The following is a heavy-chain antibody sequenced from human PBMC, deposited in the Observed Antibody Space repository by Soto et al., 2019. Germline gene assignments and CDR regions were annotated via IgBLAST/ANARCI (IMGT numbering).Heavy chain of an antibody. CDR1: GFPFSHHG. CDR2: VSSDGSIT. V-gene: IGHV3-30*18. Sequence: GGSLRLSCAASGFPFSHHGMHWVRQAPGKGLEWLTVVSSDGSITYDADSVRGRFAISRDNSKNILYLQMNSLRTEDTAVYYCAKESDYYSNSKWSFDSWGQGILVTVSS. J-gene: IGHJ4*02. CDR3: AKESDYYSNSKWSFDS. D-gene: IGHD2-21*01.